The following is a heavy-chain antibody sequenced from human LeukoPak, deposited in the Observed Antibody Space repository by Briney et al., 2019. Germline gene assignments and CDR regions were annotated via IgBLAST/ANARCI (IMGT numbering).Heavy chain of an antibody. D-gene: IGHD6-19*01. V-gene: IGHV1-69*13. CDR3: ARVEPSIAVAGTAGAFDI. Sequence: SVKVSCKASGGTFSSDAISWVRQAPGQGLEWMGGFIPIFGSPNYAQKFQGRVTITADESTNTASMELSSLRSEDTAVYYCARVEPSIAVAGTAGAFDIWGQGTMVTVSS. J-gene: IGHJ3*02. CDR1: GGTFSSDA. CDR2: FIPIFGSP.